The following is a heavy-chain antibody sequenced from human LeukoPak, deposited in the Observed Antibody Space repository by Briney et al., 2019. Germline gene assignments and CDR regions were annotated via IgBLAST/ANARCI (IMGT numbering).Heavy chain of an antibody. CDR2: INLNSGGT. CDR3: AHLGSVFGFDY. D-gene: IGHD2-2*03. J-gene: IGHJ4*02. Sequence: ASVKVSCKASGYTFTGYYMHWVRQAPGQGLEWMGWINLNSGGTNYAQKFQGRVTMTRDTPISTAYMELSRLRSDDTAVYYCAHLGSVFGFDYWGQGTLVTVSS. V-gene: IGHV1-2*02. CDR1: GYTFTGYY.